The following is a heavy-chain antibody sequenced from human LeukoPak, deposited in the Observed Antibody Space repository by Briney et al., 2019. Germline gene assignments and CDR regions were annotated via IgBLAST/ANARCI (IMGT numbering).Heavy chain of an antibody. J-gene: IGHJ2*01. CDR1: GGSISSYY. D-gene: IGHD5-12*01. Sequence: SETLSLTCTVSGGSISSYYWSWIRQSPGKGLEWIGYIYYSGSTNYNPSLKSRVTISVDTSKNQFSLKLSSVTAADTAVYYCARHEGGYTWYLGLWGRGTLVTVSS. V-gene: IGHV4-59*08. CDR2: IYYSGST. CDR3: ARHEGGYTWYLGL.